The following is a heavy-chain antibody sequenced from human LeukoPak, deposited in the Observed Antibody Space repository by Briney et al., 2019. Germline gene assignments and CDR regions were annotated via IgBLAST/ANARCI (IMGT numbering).Heavy chain of an antibody. CDR2: IRYDGSNK. D-gene: IGHD3-3*01. J-gene: IGHJ4*02. CDR1: GFTFSSYG. CDR3: AKDGNHDFWSGYYVDY. Sequence: GGSLRLSCAASGFTFSSYGMHWVRQAPGKGLEWVAFIRYDGSNKYYADSVKGRFTISRDNSKNTLYLQMNSLRAEDTAVYYCAKDGNHDFWSGYYVDYWGQGTLVTVSS. V-gene: IGHV3-30*02.